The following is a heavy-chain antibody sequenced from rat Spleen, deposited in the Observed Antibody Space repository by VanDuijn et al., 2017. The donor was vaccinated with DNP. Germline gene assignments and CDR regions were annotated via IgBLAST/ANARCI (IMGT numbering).Heavy chain of an antibody. CDR2: INYDGSNT. D-gene: IGHD1-4*01. V-gene: IGHV5-7*01. J-gene: IGHJ2*01. CDR3: AGRPPPTRGPFDY. Sequence: EVQLVESGGGLVQPGRSLKLSCAASGFTFSDHNMAWVRQALKKGLEWVATINYDGSNTYYRDSVKGRFTISRDNAKSTLSLQMDSLRSEDTATYYCAGRPPPTRGPFDYWGQGVLVTVSS. CDR1: GFTFSDHN.